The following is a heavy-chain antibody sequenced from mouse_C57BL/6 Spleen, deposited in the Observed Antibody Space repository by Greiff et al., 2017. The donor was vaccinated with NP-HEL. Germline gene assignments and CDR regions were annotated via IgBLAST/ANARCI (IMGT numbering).Heavy chain of an antibody. D-gene: IGHD1-1*02. V-gene: IGHV5-4*01. J-gene: IGHJ3*01. CDR3: ARGPDYYGGGFAY. CDR2: ISDGGSYT. CDR1: GFTFSSYA. Sequence: VQLKESGGGLVKPGGSLKLSCAASGFTFSSYAMSWVRQTPEKRLEWVATISDGGSYTYYPDNVKGRFTITRDKAKNNLYLQMSHLKSEDTAMYYCARGPDYYGGGFAYWGQGTLVTVSA.